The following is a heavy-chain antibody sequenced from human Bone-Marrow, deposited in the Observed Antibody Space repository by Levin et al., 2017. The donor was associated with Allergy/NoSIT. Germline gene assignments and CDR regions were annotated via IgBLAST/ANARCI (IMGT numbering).Heavy chain of an antibody. CDR2: ISGSGGST. D-gene: IGHD3-16*02. J-gene: IGHJ4*02. CDR1: GFTFSSYA. Sequence: PGESLKISCAASGFTFSSYAMSWVRQAPGKGLEWVSAISGSGGSTYYADSVKGRFTISRDNSKNTLYLQMNSLRAEDTAVYYCAKKRTFGGVIDYFDYWGQGTLVTVSS. V-gene: IGHV3-23*01. CDR3: AKKRTFGGVIDYFDY.